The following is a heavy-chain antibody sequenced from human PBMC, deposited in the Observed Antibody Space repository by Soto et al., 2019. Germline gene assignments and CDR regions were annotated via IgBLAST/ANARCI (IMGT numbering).Heavy chain of an antibody. CDR3: ARGVMVRGVIITGVNWFDP. Sequence: SETLSLTCAVYGGSFSGYYWSWIRQPPGKGLEWIGEINHSGSTNYNPSLKSRVTISVDTSKNQFSLKLSSVTAADTAVYYCARGVMVRGVIITGVNWFDPWGQGTLVTVSS. CDR1: GGSFSGYY. CDR2: INHSGST. J-gene: IGHJ5*02. D-gene: IGHD3-10*01. V-gene: IGHV4-34*01.